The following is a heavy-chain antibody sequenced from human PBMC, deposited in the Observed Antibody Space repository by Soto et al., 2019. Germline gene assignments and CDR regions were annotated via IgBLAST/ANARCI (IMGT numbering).Heavy chain of an antibody. Sequence: QVQLVQSGAEVKKPGSSVNVSCKASGGTFSSYTISWVRQAPGQGLEWMGRIIPILGIANYAQKFQGRVTITADKSTSTAYMELSSLRSEDTAVYYCARGGGFGGVIVAIDYWGQGTLVTVSS. CDR3: ARGGGFGGVIVAIDY. D-gene: IGHD3-16*02. J-gene: IGHJ4*02. V-gene: IGHV1-69*02. CDR1: GGTFSSYT. CDR2: IIPILGIA.